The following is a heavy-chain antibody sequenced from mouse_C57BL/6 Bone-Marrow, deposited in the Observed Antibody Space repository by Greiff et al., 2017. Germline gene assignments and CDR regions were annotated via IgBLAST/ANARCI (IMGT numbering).Heavy chain of an antibody. D-gene: IGHD1-1*01. CDR3: ARDPYYYGSSYWYFDV. CDR2: SRNKANDYTT. J-gene: IGHJ1*03. Sequence: EVQGVESGGGLVQSGRSLRLSCATSGFTFSDFYMEWVRQAPGKGLEWIAASRNKANDYTTKYSASVKGRFIVSRDTSQSILYLQMNALRAEDTAIYYCARDPYYYGSSYWYFDVWGTGTTVTVSS. CDR1: GFTFSDFY. V-gene: IGHV7-1*01.